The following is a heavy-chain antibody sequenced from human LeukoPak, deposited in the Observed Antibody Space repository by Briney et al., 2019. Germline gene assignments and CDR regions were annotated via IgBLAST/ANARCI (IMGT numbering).Heavy chain of an antibody. V-gene: IGHV3-30*04. CDR1: GFTFSSYA. CDR2: ISYDGSNK. Sequence: GGSLRLSCAASGFTFSSYAMHWVRQAPGKELEWVAVISYDGSNKYYADSVKGRFTISRDNSKNTLYLQMNSLRAEDTAVYYCARMVGKAVAARFDYWGQGTLVTVSS. D-gene: IGHD2-15*01. CDR3: ARMVGKAVAARFDY. J-gene: IGHJ4*02.